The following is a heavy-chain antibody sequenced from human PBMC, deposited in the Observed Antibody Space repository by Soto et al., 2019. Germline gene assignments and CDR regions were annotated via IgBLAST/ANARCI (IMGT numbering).Heavy chain of an antibody. Sequence: SETLSLTCTVSGGSISSGGYYWSWIRQHPGKGLEWIGYIYYSGSTYYNPSLKSRVTISVDTSKNQFSLKLSSVTAADTAVYYCARGRSDYIWGSYRPNWFDPWGQGTLVTVS. CDR2: IYYSGST. D-gene: IGHD3-16*02. CDR1: GGSISSGGYY. CDR3: ARGRSDYIWGSYRPNWFDP. V-gene: IGHV4-31*03. J-gene: IGHJ5*02.